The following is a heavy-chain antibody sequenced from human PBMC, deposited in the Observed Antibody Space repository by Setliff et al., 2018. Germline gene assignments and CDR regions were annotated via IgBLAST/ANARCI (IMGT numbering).Heavy chain of an antibody. Sequence: ASVKVSCKASGHRFTDYNLHWVRQAPGQGLEWMGWISAYNGDTNYAQNLQGRVTMTTDTSTSTAYMELSSLTSDDTAVYYCARATRDSDGWYYEYSWFDPWGQGTLVTVS. J-gene: IGHJ5*02. CDR3: ARATRDSDGWYYEYSWFDP. CDR2: ISAYNGDT. V-gene: IGHV1-18*04. CDR1: GHRFTDYN. D-gene: IGHD6-19*01.